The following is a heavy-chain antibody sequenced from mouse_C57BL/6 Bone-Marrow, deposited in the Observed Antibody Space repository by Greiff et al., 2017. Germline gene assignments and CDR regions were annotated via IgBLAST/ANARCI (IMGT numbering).Heavy chain of an antibody. Sequence: VQLQQPGAELVKPGASVKMSCKASGYTFTSYWITWVKQRPGQGLEWIGDIYPGSGSTNYNEKFKSKAKLTVDTSSSTAYMQLSSLTSEDSAVYYCAREGYYGSSSAWFAYWGQGTLVTVSA. CDR1: GYTFTSYW. J-gene: IGHJ3*01. CDR2: IYPGSGST. CDR3: AREGYYGSSSAWFAY. D-gene: IGHD1-1*01. V-gene: IGHV1-55*01.